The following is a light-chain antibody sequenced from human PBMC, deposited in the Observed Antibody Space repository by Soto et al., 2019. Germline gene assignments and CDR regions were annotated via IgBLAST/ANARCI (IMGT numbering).Light chain of an antibody. CDR2: EVS. CDR1: SSDIGAYKF. CDR3: TSYTRSRVYV. Sequence: QSALTQPASVSGSPGQSITISCTGTSSDIGAYKFVSWYQQHPGKAPKVLISEVSNRPSGISNRFSGSKSGNTASLTISRLQAEDEADYYCTSYTRSRVYVFGPGTKVTVL. V-gene: IGLV2-14*01. J-gene: IGLJ1*01.